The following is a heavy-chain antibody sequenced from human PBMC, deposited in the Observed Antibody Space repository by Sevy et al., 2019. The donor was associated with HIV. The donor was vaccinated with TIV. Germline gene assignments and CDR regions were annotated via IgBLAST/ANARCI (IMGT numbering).Heavy chain of an antibody. CDR2: INHSGST. Sequence: SETLSLTCAVYGGSFSGYYWSWIRQPPGKGLEWIGEINHSGSTNYNPSLKSRVTISVDTSKNQFSLKLSSVIAADTALFYCARALGIAAAGTRGDGMDVWGQGTTVTVSS. D-gene: IGHD6-13*01. V-gene: IGHV4-34*01. CDR1: GGSFSGYY. J-gene: IGHJ6*02. CDR3: ARALGIAAAGTRGDGMDV.